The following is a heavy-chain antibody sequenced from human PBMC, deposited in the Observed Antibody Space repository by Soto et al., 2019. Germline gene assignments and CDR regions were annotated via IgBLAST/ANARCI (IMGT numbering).Heavy chain of an antibody. CDR1: GFTFSSYG. CDR3: ARDPTVIEISGFDY. D-gene: IGHD4-17*01. Sequence: GGSLRLSCAASGFTFSSYGMHWVRQAPGKGLEWVAVIRYDGSNKYYADSVKGRFTISRDNSKNTLYLQMNSLRAEDTAVYYCARDPTVIEISGFDYWGQGTLVTVSS. J-gene: IGHJ4*02. V-gene: IGHV3-33*01. CDR2: IRYDGSNK.